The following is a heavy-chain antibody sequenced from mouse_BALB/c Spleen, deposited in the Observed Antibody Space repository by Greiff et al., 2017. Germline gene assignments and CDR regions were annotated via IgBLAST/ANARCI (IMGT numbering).Heavy chain of an antibody. Sequence: EVMLVESGPGLVKPSQSLSLTCTVTGYSITSDYAWNWIRQFPGNKLEWMGYISYSGSTSYNPSLKSRISITRDTSKNQFFLQLNSVTTEDTATYYCARSSGYIYYFDYWGQGTTLTVSS. J-gene: IGHJ2*01. CDR1: GYSITSDYA. D-gene: IGHD3-1*01. CDR3: ARSSGYIYYFDY. CDR2: ISYSGST. V-gene: IGHV3-2*02.